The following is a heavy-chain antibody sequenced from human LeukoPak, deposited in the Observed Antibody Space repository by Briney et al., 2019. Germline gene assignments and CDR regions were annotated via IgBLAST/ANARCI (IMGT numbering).Heavy chain of an antibody. CDR2: INHSGST. CDR3: ARGRGYSYGYGRIDY. CDR1: GGSFSGYY. D-gene: IGHD5-18*01. V-gene: IGHV4-34*01. J-gene: IGHJ4*02. Sequence: SETVSLTCAVYGGSFSGYYWSWIRQPPGKGLEWIGEINHSGSTNYNPSLKSRVTISVDTSKNQFSLKLSSVTAADTAVYYCARGRGYSYGYGRIDYWGQGTLVTVSS.